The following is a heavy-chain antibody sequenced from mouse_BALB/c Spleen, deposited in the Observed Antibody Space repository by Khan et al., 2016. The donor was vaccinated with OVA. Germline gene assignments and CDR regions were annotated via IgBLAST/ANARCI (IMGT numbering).Heavy chain of an antibody. CDR2: IYPNNGGS. J-gene: IGHJ3*01. CDR3: VRSGYGSFAC. CDR1: GYTFTDYN. V-gene: IGHV1S29*02. D-gene: IGHD1-2*01. Sequence: VQLQQSGPELVKPGASVKISCKSSGYTFTDYNMDWVKQSHGKSLEWIGYIYPNNGGSGYNQKFKTKATLTVDRSSSTAYMELRSLTSEDSAVYYCVRSGYGSFACWGQGTLVTVSA.